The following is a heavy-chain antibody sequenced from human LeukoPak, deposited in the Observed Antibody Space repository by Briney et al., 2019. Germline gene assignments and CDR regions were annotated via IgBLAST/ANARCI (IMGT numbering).Heavy chain of an antibody. D-gene: IGHD6-13*01. V-gene: IGHV1-46*01. J-gene: IGHJ6*02. CDR1: GYTFTSYY. Sequence: ASVKVSCKASGYTFTSYYMHWVRQAPGQGLEWMGIINPSGGSTSYAQKFQGRVTMTEDTSTDTAYMELSSLRSEDTAVYYCATQIDRYSSSWYVGGMDVWGQGTTVTVSS. CDR2: INPSGGST. CDR3: ATQIDRYSSSWYVGGMDV.